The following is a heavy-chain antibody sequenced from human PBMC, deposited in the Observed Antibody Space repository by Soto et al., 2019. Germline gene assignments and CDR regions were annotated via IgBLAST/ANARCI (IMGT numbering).Heavy chain of an antibody. V-gene: IGHV3-21*01. D-gene: IGHD5-12*01. CDR3: ARKSGYSGYDGNWFDP. Sequence: EVQLVESGGGLVKPGGSLRLSCAASGFTFSSYSMNWVRQAPGKGLEWVSSISSSSSYIYYADSVKGRFTISRDNAKNSLYLQMNSLRAGDTAVYYCARKSGYSGYDGNWFDPWGQGTLVTVSS. J-gene: IGHJ5*02. CDR1: GFTFSSYS. CDR2: ISSSSSYI.